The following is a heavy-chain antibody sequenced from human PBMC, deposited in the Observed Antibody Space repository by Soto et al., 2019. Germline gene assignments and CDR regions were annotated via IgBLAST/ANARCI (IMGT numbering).Heavy chain of an antibody. Sequence: GGSLRLSCAASGFTVSSNYLSWVRQAPGKGLEWVSVIFSADNTHYADSVKGRFTISRDNSKNTVFLQMNSLRAEDTAVYYCAITGAGYYIVWGQGPPVTVSS. J-gene: IGHJ4*02. CDR3: AITGAGYYIV. CDR1: GFTVSSNY. D-gene: IGHD3-3*01. CDR2: IFSADNT. V-gene: IGHV3-53*01.